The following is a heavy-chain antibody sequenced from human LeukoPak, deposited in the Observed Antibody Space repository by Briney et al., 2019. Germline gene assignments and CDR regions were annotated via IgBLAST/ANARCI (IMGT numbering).Heavy chain of an antibody. CDR2: IYHSGST. J-gene: IGHJ4*02. V-gene: IGHV4-38-2*01. D-gene: IGHD6-13*01. Sequence: SETLSLTCAVSGYSISSGYYWGWIRQPPGKGLEWIGSIYHSGSTYYNPSLKSRVTISVDTSKNQFSLKLSSVTAADTAVYYCARQLRGYTLGYWGQGTLVTVSS. CDR3: ARQLRGYTLGY. CDR1: GYSISSGYY.